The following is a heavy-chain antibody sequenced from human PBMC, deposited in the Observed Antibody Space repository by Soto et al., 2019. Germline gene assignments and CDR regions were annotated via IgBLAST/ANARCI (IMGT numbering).Heavy chain of an antibody. CDR1: GGSFSGYY. CDR2: INHSGST. CDR3: AGGPTGQAQYYYGSGTDSRFDY. V-gene: IGHV4-34*01. J-gene: IGHJ4*02. D-gene: IGHD3-10*01. Sequence: SETLSLTCAVYGGSFSGYYWSWIRQPPGKGLEWIGEINHSGSTNYNPSLKSRVTISVDTSKNQFSLKLSSVTAADTAVYYCAGGPTGQAQYYYGSGTDSRFDYWGQGTLVTVSS.